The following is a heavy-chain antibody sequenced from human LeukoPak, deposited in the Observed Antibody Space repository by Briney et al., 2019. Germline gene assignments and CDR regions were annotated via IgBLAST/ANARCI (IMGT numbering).Heavy chain of an antibody. CDR3: AREHYFYYLDA. Sequence: GGSLRLSCAASGFTFSSQWMSWVRQAPGKGLEWVAIINQGGTQKYYVDSVKGRFTISRDNAENSLYLQMNSLRAEDTAVYYCAREHYFYYLDAWGKGTTVTVSS. V-gene: IGHV3-7*01. CDR1: GFTFSSQW. J-gene: IGHJ6*03. CDR2: INQGGTQK.